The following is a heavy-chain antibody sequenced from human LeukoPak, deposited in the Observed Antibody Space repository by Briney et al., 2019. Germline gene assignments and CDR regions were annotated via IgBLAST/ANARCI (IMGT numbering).Heavy chain of an antibody. CDR3: ARGGIPDY. Sequence: SETLSLTCTVSGDSISSNSYYWGWIRQPPGMGLERIGSISYSGSTFYNPSLKSRVTMSVDTSKNQFSLMLSSVTAADTAVYYCARGGIPDYWGQGILVTVSS. CDR1: GDSISSNSYY. V-gene: IGHV4-39*07. J-gene: IGHJ4*02. D-gene: IGHD2-21*01. CDR2: ISYSGST.